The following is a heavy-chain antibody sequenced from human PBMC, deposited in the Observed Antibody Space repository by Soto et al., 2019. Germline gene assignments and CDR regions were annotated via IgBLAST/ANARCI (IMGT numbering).Heavy chain of an antibody. D-gene: IGHD3-3*01. J-gene: IGHJ4*02. CDR2: ISGSGGST. CDR3: ATPAVLRFLEWLSADYFDY. CDR1: GFTFSSYA. V-gene: IGHV3-23*01. Sequence: GGSLRLSCAASGFTFSSYAMSWVRQAPGKGLEWVSAISGSGGSTYYADSVKGRFTISRDNSKNTLCLQMNSLRAEDTAVYYCATPAVLRFLEWLSADYFDYWGQGTLVTVSS.